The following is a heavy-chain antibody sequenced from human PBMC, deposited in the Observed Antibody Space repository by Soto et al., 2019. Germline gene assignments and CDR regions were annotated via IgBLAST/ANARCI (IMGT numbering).Heavy chain of an antibody. CDR1: GFTFSSYG. D-gene: IGHD2-2*02. V-gene: IGHV3-30*18. CDR2: ISYDGINK. CDR3: AKEKESAPLYHYYYMDV. J-gene: IGHJ6*03. Sequence: QVQLVESGGGVVQPERSLRLSCAASGFTFSSYGMHWVRQAPGKGLEWLAAISYDGINKYYADSVKGRFTISRDNAKNTLYRQMISLRAEDAAIYYCAKEKESAPLYHYYYMDVWGRGTTVTVSS.